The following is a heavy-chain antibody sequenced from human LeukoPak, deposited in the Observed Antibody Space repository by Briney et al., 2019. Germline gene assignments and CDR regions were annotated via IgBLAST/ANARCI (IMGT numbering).Heavy chain of an antibody. CDR1: GYTFTSYG. J-gene: IGHJ4*02. Sequence: ASVKVSCKASGYTFTSYGISWVRQAPGQGLEWMGWTSAYNGNTNYAQKLQGRVTMTTDTSTSTAYMELRSLRSDDTAVYYCARIVDYYDSSGYKDWGQGTLVTVSS. D-gene: IGHD3-22*01. V-gene: IGHV1-18*01. CDR3: ARIVDYYDSSGYKD. CDR2: TSAYNGNT.